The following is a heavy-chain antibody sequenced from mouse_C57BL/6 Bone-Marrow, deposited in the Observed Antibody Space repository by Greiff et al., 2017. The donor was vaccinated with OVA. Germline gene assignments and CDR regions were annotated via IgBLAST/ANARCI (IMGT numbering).Heavy chain of an antibody. Sequence: LVESGAELVKPGASVKMSCKASGYTFTTYPIEWMKQNHGKSLEWIGNFHPYNDNTKYNEKFKGKATLTVEKSSSTVYLELSRLTSDDSAVYYCALGRYYAMDYWGQGTSVTVSS. CDR1: GYTFTTYP. CDR2: FHPYNDNT. D-gene: IGHD4-1*01. J-gene: IGHJ4*01. CDR3: ALGRYYAMDY. V-gene: IGHV1-47*01.